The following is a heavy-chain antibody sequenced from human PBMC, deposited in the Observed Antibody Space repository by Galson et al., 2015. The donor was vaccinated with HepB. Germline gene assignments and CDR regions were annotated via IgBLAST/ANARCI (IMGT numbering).Heavy chain of an antibody. CDR3: ARVHPGYTSGWYRQALYYLDS. D-gene: IGHD6-19*01. J-gene: IGHJ4*02. CDR1: GFTFRNYA. Sequence: SLRLSCAASGFTFRNYAMSWVRQAPGKGLEWVSAITPSGDNTYSADSVKGRFPISRDNSKNTLFLQKNGLTADDTAIYYCARVHPGYTSGWYRQALYYLDSWGQGTLVAVSS. CDR2: ITPSGDNT. V-gene: IGHV3-23*01.